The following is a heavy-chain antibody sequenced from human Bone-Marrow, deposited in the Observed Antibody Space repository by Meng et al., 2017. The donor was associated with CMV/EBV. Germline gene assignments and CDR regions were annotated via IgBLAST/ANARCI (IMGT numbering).Heavy chain of an antibody. V-gene: IGHV3-7*01. CDR1: GFTFSSYW. D-gene: IGHD4-23*01. Sequence: GESLKISCAASGFTFSSYWMSWVRQAPGKGLEWVANIKQDGSEKYYVDSVKGRFTVSRDNAKNSLYLQMNGRRAEDTAVYYCARDGVVTPLDYWGQGTLVTVS. J-gene: IGHJ4*02. CDR3: ARDGVVTPLDY. CDR2: IKQDGSEK.